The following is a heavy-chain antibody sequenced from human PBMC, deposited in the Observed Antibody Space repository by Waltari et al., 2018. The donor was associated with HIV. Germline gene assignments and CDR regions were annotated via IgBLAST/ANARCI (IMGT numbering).Heavy chain of an antibody. Sequence: EVQLVESGGGLVQPGGSLRLSCAASGFTFSSYWMSWVRQAPGKGVEWVANIKQDGSEKYYVDSMKGRFTISRDNAKNSLYLQINSLRAEDTAVYYCAGRSPARRLNWFDPWGQGTLVIVSS. V-gene: IGHV3-7*01. CDR1: GFTFSSYW. D-gene: IGHD2-8*01. CDR3: AGRSPARRLNWFDP. CDR2: IKQDGSEK. J-gene: IGHJ5*02.